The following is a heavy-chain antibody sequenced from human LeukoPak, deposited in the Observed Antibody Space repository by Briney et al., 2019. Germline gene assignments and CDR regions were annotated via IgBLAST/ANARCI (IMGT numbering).Heavy chain of an antibody. J-gene: IGHJ5*02. V-gene: IGHV4-34*01. CDR3: ARQIRYTYDPNWFHP. CDR2: INHSGST. Sequence: SETLSLTCAVYGGSFSGFYWSWIRQPPGKGLEWIGEINHSGSTNYHPSLKSRVTISVDTSKNQFSLSLSSVTAADTAVYYCARQIRYTYDPNWFHPWGQGTLVTVSS. CDR1: GGSFSGFY. D-gene: IGHD5-12*01.